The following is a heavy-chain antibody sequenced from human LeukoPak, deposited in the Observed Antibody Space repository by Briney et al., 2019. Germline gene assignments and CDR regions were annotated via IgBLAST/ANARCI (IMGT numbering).Heavy chain of an antibody. CDR2: ISPNGGGT. J-gene: IGHJ1*01. CDR1: VYTFTVYY. D-gene: IGHD2-15*01. V-gene: IGHV1-2*02. CDR3: ARGYCSGRSRSSSSGSFQH. Sequence: ASVNVSCNSSVYTFTVYYMHWVRQAPGQGLEGMGGISPNGGGTKYAQKFQGRVTMTRDTSISPEYMELSRLRSDDTAVYYCARGYCSGRSRSSSSGSFQHWGEGTLVTVSS.